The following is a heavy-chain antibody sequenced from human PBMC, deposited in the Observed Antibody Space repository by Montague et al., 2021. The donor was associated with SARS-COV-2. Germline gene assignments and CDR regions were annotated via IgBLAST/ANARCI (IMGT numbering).Heavy chain of an antibody. CDR1: GFSFSGHY. D-gene: IGHD6-13*01. V-gene: IGHV3-74*01. J-gene: IGHJ5*02. Sequence: SLRLSCAASGFSFSGHYIHWVRQAPGKGLVWVSRINSGGKKINYADFAKGRFTISRDNAKNTAYLQVNGLRGDDTAVYYCGRGINPGMGEGDHWGQGTLVTVSS. CDR3: GRGINPGMGEGDH. CDR2: INSGGKKI.